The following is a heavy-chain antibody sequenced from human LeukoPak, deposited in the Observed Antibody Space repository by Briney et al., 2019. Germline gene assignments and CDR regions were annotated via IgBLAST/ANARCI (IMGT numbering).Heavy chain of an antibody. J-gene: IGHJ6*03. CDR2: ISAYNGNT. D-gene: IGHD3-10*01. CDR1: GYTFTSYG. CDR3: ARDLNLRRLWLGESDYYYYYMDV. Sequence: GASVKVSCKASGYTFTSYGISWVRQAPGQGLEWMGWISAYNGNTNYAQKLQGRVTMTTDTSTSTAYMELRSLRSDDTAVYYCARDLNLRRLWLGESDYYYYYMDVWGKGTTVTVSS. V-gene: IGHV1-18*01.